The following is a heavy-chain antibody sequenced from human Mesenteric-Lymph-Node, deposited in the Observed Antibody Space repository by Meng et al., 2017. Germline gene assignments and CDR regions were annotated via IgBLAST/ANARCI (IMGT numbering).Heavy chain of an antibody. CDR2: IYPGDSDT. CDR3: ARQLHYCSNSDCYPPYYYYEMDV. V-gene: IGHV5-51*01. Sequence: GESLKISCKASGYTFTRSWIAWVRQMPGKGLEWMGIIYPGDSDTRYSPSFQGQVTISADKSINTAYLQWSSLKASDTAMYYCARQLHYCSNSDCYPPYYYYEMDVWGQGTTVTVSS. J-gene: IGHJ6*02. D-gene: IGHD2-8*01. CDR1: GYTFTRSW.